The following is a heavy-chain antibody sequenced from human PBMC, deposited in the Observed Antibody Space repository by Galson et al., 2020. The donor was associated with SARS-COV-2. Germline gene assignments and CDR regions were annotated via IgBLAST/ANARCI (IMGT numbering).Heavy chain of an antibody. CDR3: ARLGPEDIVVVAAAISYYYYYMDV. CDR1: GYSFTSYW. CDR2: IYPGYSDT. Sequence: GESLKISCKGSGYSFTSYWIGRVRQMPGKGPEWMGIIYPGYSDTICRPSFQCKVTISADKSISTAYLQWSSLKDSDTAMYYCARLGPEDIVVVAAAISYYYYYMDVWGKGTTVTVSS. V-gene: IGHV5-51*01. J-gene: IGHJ6*03. D-gene: IGHD2-2*02.